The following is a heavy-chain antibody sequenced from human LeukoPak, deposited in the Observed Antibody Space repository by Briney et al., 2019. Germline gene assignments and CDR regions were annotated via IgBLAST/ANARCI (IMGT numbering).Heavy chain of an antibody. D-gene: IGHD6-6*01. V-gene: IGHV3-21*01. Sequence: MPGGSLRLSCAASGFTFSSYSMNWFPQAPGQWLEWVSSSSSSSSYIYYADSVKGRFTISRDNAKNSVDVQMNSLRAEDTAVYYCARVPPLDEYISDYWGQGTLVTVSS. J-gene: IGHJ4*02. CDR3: ARVPPLDEYISDY. CDR2: SSSSSSYI. CDR1: GFTFSSYS.